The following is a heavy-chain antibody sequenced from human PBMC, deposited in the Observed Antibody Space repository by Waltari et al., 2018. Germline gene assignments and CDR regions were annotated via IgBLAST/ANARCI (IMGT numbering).Heavy chain of an antibody. J-gene: IGHJ4*02. D-gene: IGHD3-10*01. CDR2: IGGSGNT. Sequence: EVQLLESGGGLVQSGGSLRLYCAASGFPFSSSSMNWVRQAPGKGLQWVSTIGGSGNTYYADSVKGRFTISRDTSKNTLFLQMDSLRAEDAAVYYCAKRSAPHYFEYWGQGTLVTVSS. V-gene: IGHV3-23*01. CDR1: GFPFSSSS. CDR3: AKRSAPHYFEY.